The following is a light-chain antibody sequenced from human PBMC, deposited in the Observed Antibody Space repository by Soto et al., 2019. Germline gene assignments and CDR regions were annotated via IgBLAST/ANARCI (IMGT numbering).Light chain of an antibody. V-gene: IGKV1-39*01. CDR2: AAS. CDR3: QQSYSTPPGT. Sequence: DIQMTQSPSSLSASVGDRVTITCRASQSISSYLNWYQQKPGKAPKLLIYAASSLQSGVPSRFSGSRSGIDFTLTICSLQPEDFATYYCQQSYSTPPGTFGPGTKVDIK. CDR1: QSISSY. J-gene: IGKJ3*01.